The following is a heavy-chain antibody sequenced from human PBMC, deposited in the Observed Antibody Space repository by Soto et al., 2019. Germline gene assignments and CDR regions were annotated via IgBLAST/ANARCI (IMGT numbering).Heavy chain of an antibody. CDR2: IYYSGDT. D-gene: IGHD2-15*01. V-gene: IGHV4-30-4*08. CDR3: AREGALLFGATSDYYSTIAL. CDR1: GGSIISGDYY. Sequence: QVQLRESGPGLVKPSQTLSLTCTVSGGSIISGDYYWSWIRQPPGKGLEWIGYIYYSGDTSYNPSLTTPATISTPTPKTPFSPTLISVTAAPPPFYSSAREGALLFGATSDYYSTIALWGPGTTVTVSS. J-gene: IGHJ6*02.